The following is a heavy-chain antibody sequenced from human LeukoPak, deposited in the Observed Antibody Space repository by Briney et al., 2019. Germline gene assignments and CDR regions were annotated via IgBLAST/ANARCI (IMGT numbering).Heavy chain of an antibody. J-gene: IGHJ6*02. Sequence: PGGSLRLSCAASGFTFSSYEMNWVRQAPGKGLEWVSSISSSSSYIYYADSVKGRFTISRDNAKNSLYLQMNSLRAEDTAVYYCARAGSGSSPDYYYYGMDVWGQGTTVTVSS. CDR2: ISSSSSYI. V-gene: IGHV3-21*01. D-gene: IGHD3-10*01. CDR1: GFTFSSYE. CDR3: ARAGSGSSPDYYYYGMDV.